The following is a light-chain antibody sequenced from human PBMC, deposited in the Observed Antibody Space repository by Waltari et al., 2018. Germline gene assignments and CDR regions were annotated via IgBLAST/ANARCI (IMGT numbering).Light chain of an antibody. Sequence: DIQMTQSPSSLSASVGDSVTITCRASQSITSYLNWYQQKPGKAPKLLIYAASSLQSGVSSRFSGSASETYFTLTISSLQPEDFAPYYCQQSYTTPITFGQGTRLEIK. CDR3: QQSYTTPIT. V-gene: IGKV1-39*01. CDR1: QSITSY. CDR2: AAS. J-gene: IGKJ5*01.